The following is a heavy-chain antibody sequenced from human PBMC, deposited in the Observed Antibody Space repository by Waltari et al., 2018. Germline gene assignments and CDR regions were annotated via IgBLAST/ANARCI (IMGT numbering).Heavy chain of an antibody. Sequence: QVQLVPSGAEVKKPGAQVKAYCKASGYTFTNYGNSWVGQAPGQGLEWMGWISAYNGNTNYAQKLQCIVTMTTDTSTSTAYMELRSLRSDDTAVYYCARGGQQPNSFDYWGQGTLVTVSS. CDR1: GYTFTNYG. CDR3: ARGGQQPNSFDY. V-gene: IGHV1-18*01. J-gene: IGHJ4*02. CDR2: ISAYNGNT. D-gene: IGHD6-13*01.